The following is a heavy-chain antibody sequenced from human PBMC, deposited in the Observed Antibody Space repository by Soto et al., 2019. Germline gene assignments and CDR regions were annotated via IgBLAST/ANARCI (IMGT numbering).Heavy chain of an antibody. CDR1: GFTFSSYS. CDR2: ISSSSSTI. CDR3: ARDLLSYGDYVFAY. Sequence: TGGSLRLSCAASGFTFSSYSMNWVRQAPGKGKEWVSYISSSSSTIYYADSVKGRFTISRDIAKNSLYLQMNSLRAEVTAVYYCARDLLSYGDYVFAYWGQGTLVTVSS. V-gene: IGHV3-48*01. D-gene: IGHD4-17*01. J-gene: IGHJ4*02.